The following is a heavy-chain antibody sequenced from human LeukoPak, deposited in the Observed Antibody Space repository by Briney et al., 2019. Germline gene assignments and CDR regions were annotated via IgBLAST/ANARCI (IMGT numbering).Heavy chain of an antibody. CDR3: ARAGNLDY. Sequence: GGSLRLSCAASGFTFSTYSMNWVRQAPGKGLEWVSSISGISSYIYYADSVKGRFTISRDIAKNSLYLQMDSLRAEDTAVYYCARAGNLDYWGQGTLVTVSS. J-gene: IGHJ4*02. V-gene: IGHV3-21*01. CDR1: GFTFSTYS. CDR2: ISGISSYI.